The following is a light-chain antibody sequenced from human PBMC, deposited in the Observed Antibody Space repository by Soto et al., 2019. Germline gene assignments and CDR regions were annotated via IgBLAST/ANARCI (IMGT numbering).Light chain of an antibody. J-gene: IGLJ2*01. CDR1: KSDVGGYNY. CDR3: SSYTSSDTLYVL. CDR2: EVS. Sequence: QSALTQPASVSGSPGQSITISCTGTKSDVGGYNYVSWYQQYPGKAPKLMIYEVSNRPSGVSNRFSGSKSGNTASLTISGLQAEDEGDYYCSSYTSSDTLYVLFGGGTKVTVL. V-gene: IGLV2-14*01.